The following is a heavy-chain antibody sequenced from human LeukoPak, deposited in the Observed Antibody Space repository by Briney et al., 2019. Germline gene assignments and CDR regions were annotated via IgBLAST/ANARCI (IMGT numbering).Heavy chain of an antibody. CDR3: ARGRYGSSYYHIDY. Sequence: GGSLRLSCAASGFTFSSDWMHWVRQGPGKGLEWVSRINSDGTRTNYADSVKGRFTISRDNAKNTLYLQMNSLRAEDTAVYYCARGRYGSSYYHIDYWGQGTLVTVSS. CDR1: GFTFSSDW. V-gene: IGHV3-74*01. D-gene: IGHD6-13*01. J-gene: IGHJ4*02. CDR2: INSDGTRT.